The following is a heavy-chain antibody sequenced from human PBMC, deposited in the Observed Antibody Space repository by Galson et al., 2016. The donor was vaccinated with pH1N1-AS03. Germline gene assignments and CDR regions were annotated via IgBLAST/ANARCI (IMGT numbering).Heavy chain of an antibody. V-gene: IGHV1-18*04. D-gene: IGHD2-15*01. CDR3: ARDRGFRPDTFDI. J-gene: IGHJ3*02. CDR2: ISGYDDDT. CDR1: GYTSSTYG. Sequence: SVKVSCKASGYTSSTYGVSWVRQAPGQGLEWIGWISGYDDDTNYAQNVAGRVTMTTDKSTSTVYMELRSLRSDDTAVYYCARDRGFRPDTFDIWGQGTWVTVSS.